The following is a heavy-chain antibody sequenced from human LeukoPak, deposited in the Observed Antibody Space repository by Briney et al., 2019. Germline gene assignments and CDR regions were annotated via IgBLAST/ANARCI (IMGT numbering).Heavy chain of an antibody. CDR3: ARSGTAMVGIDY. D-gene: IGHD5-18*01. CDR2: IYYSGST. Sequence: RSETLSLTCTVSGGSISNYYWSWLRLPPGKGLEWIGYIYYSGSTHYNPSLKSRVTISVDTSKNQLSLKLSSVTAADTAVYYCARSGTAMVGIDYWGQGTLVTVSS. V-gene: IGHV4-59*01. CDR1: GGSISNYY. J-gene: IGHJ4*02.